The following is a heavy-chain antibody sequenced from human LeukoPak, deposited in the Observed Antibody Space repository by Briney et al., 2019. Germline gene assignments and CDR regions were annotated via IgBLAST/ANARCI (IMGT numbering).Heavy chain of an antibody. CDR1: GYSFTSYW. CDR2: IYPGDSDT. J-gene: IGHJ4*02. D-gene: IGHD3-10*01. Sequence: GESLKISCKGSGYSFTSYWIGWVRQMPGKGLEWMGIIYPGDSDTRYSPSFQGQVTISAVKSISTAHLQWSSLKASDTAMYYCARRLLWFGELYYFDYWGQGTLVTVSS. CDR3: ARRLLWFGELYYFDY. V-gene: IGHV5-51*01.